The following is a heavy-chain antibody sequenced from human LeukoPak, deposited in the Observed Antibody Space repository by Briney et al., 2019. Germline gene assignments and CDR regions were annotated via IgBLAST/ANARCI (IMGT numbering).Heavy chain of an antibody. Sequence: GGSLRLSCAASGFSSSQSGMHWVRQAPGKGLEWVAFIRYDGNDQNYADSVKGRFTISRDNSENTLHLQMNSLRAEDTAVYYCAKDGDWIAAAGPDYWGQGTLVTVSS. CDR1: GFSSSQSG. V-gene: IGHV3-30*02. CDR3: AKDGDWIAAAGPDY. J-gene: IGHJ4*02. CDR2: IRYDGNDQ. D-gene: IGHD6-13*01.